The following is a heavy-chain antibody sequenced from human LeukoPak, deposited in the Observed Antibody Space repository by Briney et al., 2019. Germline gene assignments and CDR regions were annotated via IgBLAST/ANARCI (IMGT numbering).Heavy chain of an antibody. D-gene: IGHD1-26*01. CDR2: IYYRGST. CDR3: ARLSNTGSLDFDY. V-gene: IGHV4-39*01. Sequence: PSETLSRNCTVSGGSISSYSHYWGWIRQPPGKGLEWIGNIYYRGSTAYNPSLRSRVTMSIDTSKNQFSLRLSSVTAADSAVLYCARLSNTGSLDFDYWGQGTLVTVSS. CDR1: GGSISSYSHY. J-gene: IGHJ4*02.